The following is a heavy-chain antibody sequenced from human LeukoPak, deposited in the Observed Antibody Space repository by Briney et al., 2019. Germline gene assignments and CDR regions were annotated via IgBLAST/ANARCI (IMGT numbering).Heavy chain of an antibody. CDR3: ARVSTAVSLAIDY. CDR1: GFTFSDYN. D-gene: IGHD6-13*01. Sequence: GGSLRLSCAASGFTFSDYNMNWVRQAPGKGLEWVSVISSSSTYIYYADSVKGRFTISRDNAKNSLYLQMNSLRAEDTAVYYCARVSTAVSLAIDYWGQGTLVTVSS. V-gene: IGHV3-21*06. CDR2: ISSSSTYI. J-gene: IGHJ4*02.